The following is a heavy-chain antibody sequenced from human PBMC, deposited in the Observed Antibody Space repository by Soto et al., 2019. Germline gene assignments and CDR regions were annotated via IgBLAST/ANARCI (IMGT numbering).Heavy chain of an antibody. CDR3: AKDSSVTAAGSGGWFDP. J-gene: IGHJ5*02. Sequence: QVQLVQSGGGVVQPGRSLRLSCAASGFDFNTYGLHWVRQAPGKGLEWVAGISFDGGNQDYADSVKGRFTISRDKSNNTLYLQMNGLGAEDTATYYCAKDSSVTAAGSGGWFDPWGQGTLVIVSS. CDR1: GFDFNTYG. V-gene: IGHV3-30*18. D-gene: IGHD6-13*01. CDR2: ISFDGGNQ.